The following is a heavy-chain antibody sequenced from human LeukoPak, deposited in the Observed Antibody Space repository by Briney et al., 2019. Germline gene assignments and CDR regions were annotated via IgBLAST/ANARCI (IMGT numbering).Heavy chain of an antibody. CDR2: ISSSSSTI. Sequence: AGGSLRLSCVASGFTFSRYRMNWVRQAPRKGLEWVSYISSSSSTIYYVDSVKGRFTISRDNDKNSLYLQMNSLRDEDTAVYYCARLSGGTQWLAPFDYWGQGTLVTVSS. D-gene: IGHD6-19*01. V-gene: IGHV3-48*02. J-gene: IGHJ4*02. CDR3: ARLSGGTQWLAPFDY. CDR1: GFTFSRYR.